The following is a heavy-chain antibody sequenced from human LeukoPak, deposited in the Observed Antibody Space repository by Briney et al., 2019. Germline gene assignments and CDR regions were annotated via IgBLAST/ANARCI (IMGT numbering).Heavy chain of an antibody. D-gene: IGHD4-17*01. Sequence: GGARRLSCAASGFSFSDYDMNWVGQAPGEGREWVSYIGPSGSPIFYADSVKGRFTVSRDNAKPSLYLQMHSLRAEDTPVYYCAGHSVTILDIWRQRTMLTVPS. CDR1: GFSFSDYD. CDR2: IGPSGSPI. CDR3: AGHSVTILDI. V-gene: IGHV3-11*01. J-gene: IGHJ3*02.